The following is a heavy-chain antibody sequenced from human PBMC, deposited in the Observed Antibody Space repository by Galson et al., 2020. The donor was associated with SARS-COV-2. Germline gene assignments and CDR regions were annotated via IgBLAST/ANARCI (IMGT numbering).Heavy chain of an antibody. Sequence: SETLSLTCTVSGGSISSYFWSWIRQPPGKGLEWIGYIYYSGSTKYNPSLKSRVTISVDTSKNQFSLKLSSVIAADTAVYYCASAYSYDDHPAEYFQHWGQGTLVSVSS. CDR2: IYYSGST. V-gene: IGHV4-59*01. CDR1: GGSISSYF. J-gene: IGHJ1*01. D-gene: IGHD5-18*01. CDR3: ASAYSYDDHPAEYFQH.